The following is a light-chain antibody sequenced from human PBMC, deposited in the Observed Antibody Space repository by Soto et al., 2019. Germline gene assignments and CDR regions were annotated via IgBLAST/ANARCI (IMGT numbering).Light chain of an antibody. Sequence: QSVLTQPPSVSAAPGQKVTISCSGSSSNIGNNYVSWYQQLPGTAPKLLIYDNNERPSGIPDRFSGSKSDTSATLGITGLQTGDEADYYCATWDSSLNAAVFGGGTQLTVL. J-gene: IGLJ7*01. CDR1: SSNIGNNY. V-gene: IGLV1-51*01. CDR2: DNN. CDR3: ATWDSSLNAAV.